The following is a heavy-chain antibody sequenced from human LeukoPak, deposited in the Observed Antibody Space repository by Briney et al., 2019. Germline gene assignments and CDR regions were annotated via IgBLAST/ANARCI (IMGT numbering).Heavy chain of an antibody. CDR3: ARGSGMDFWSGYFGEYNFDY. CDR2: IYYSGST. V-gene: IGHV4-39*01. J-gene: IGHJ4*02. Sequence: SETLSLTCTVSGGSISSSSYYWGWIRQPPGKGLEWIGSIYYSGSTYYNPSLKSRVTISVDTSKNQFSLKLNSVTAADTAVYYCARGSGMDFWSGYFGEYNFDYWGQGTLVTVSS. CDR1: GGSISSSSYY. D-gene: IGHD3-3*01.